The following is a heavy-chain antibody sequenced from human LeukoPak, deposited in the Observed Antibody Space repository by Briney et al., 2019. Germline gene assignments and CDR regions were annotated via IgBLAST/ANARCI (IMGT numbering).Heavy chain of an antibody. CDR3: ASSRCSGGSCYFQH. J-gene: IGHJ1*01. CDR1: GFTFSS. Sequence: GGSLRLSCAASGFTFSSMNWVRQAPGKGLEWVSSISSSSSYIYYADSVKGRFTISRDNAKNSLYLQMNSLRAEDTAVYYCASSRCSGGSCYFQHWGQGTLVTVSS. D-gene: IGHD2-15*01. V-gene: IGHV3-21*04. CDR2: ISSSSSYI.